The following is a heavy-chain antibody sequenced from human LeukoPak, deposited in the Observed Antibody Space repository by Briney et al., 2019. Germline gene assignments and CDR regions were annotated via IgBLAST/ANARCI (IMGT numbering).Heavy chain of an antibody. CDR1: GGSFSGYY. V-gene: IGHV4-34*01. Sequence: SETLSLTCAVYGGSFSGYYWSWIRQPPGKGLEWIGEINHSGSTNYNPSLKSRVTISVDTSKNQFSLKLSSVTAADTAVYYCARGFRRPLLRFLEELWFDPWGQGTLVTVSS. J-gene: IGHJ5*02. CDR2: INHSGST. D-gene: IGHD3-3*01. CDR3: ARGFRRPLLRFLEELWFDP.